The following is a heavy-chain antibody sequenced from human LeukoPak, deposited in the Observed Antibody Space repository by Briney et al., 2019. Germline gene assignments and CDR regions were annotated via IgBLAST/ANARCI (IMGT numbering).Heavy chain of an antibody. Sequence: SVKVSCKASGGTFSSYAISWVRQAPGQGLEWMGRIIPIFGIANCAQKFQGRVTITADKSTSTAYMELSSLRSEDTAVYYCASPKLERYSGSPYYWGQGTLVTVSS. CDR2: IIPIFGIA. CDR1: GGTFSSYA. J-gene: IGHJ4*02. CDR3: ASPKLERYSGSPYY. V-gene: IGHV1-69*04. D-gene: IGHD1-26*01.